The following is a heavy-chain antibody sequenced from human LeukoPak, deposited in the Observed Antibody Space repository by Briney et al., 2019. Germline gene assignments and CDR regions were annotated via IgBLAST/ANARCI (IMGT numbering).Heavy chain of an antibody. Sequence: GGSLRLSCAASGFTFSSYSMNWVRQAPGKGLEWVSSISSSSSYIYYADSVKGRFTISRDNAKNSLYLQMNSLRAEDTAVYYCARALELLPGGVFDYWGQGTLVTVSS. CDR3: ARALELLPGGVFDY. D-gene: IGHD1-7*01. J-gene: IGHJ4*02. CDR1: GFTFSSYS. V-gene: IGHV3-21*01. CDR2: ISSSSSYI.